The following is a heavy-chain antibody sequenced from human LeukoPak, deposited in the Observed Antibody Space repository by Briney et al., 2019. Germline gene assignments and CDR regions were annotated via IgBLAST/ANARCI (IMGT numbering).Heavy chain of an antibody. D-gene: IGHD6-13*01. Sequence: PSETLSLTCAVYGGSFSGYYWSWIRQPPGKGLEWIGEINHSGSTNYNPSLKSRVTISVDTSKNQFSLKLSSVTAADTAVYYCARRTWYPYYYYMDVWGKGTTVTVSS. CDR2: INHSGST. V-gene: IGHV4-34*01. CDR1: GGSFSGYY. J-gene: IGHJ6*03. CDR3: ARRTWYPYYYYMDV.